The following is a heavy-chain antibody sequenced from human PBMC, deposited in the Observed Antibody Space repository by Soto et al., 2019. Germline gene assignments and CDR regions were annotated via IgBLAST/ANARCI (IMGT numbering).Heavy chain of an antibody. D-gene: IGHD2-15*01. V-gene: IGHV3-23*01. CDR1: GFTFSSYA. CDR2: ISGSGGST. CDR3: AKDPLGYCSGGSCYYFGY. J-gene: IGHJ4*02. Sequence: GGSLRLSCAASGFTFSSYAMSWVRQAPGKGLEWVSAISGSGGSTYYADSVKGRFTISRDNSKNTLYLQMNSLRAEDTAVYYCAKDPLGYCSGGSCYYFGYWGQGTLVTVSS.